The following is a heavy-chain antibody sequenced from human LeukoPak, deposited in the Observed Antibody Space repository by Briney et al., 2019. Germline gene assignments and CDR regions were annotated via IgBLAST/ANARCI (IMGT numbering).Heavy chain of an antibody. CDR1: GYTFTNYW. CDR2: IYPDDSDT. D-gene: IGHD3-22*01. J-gene: IGHJ4*02. V-gene: IGHV5-51*01. Sequence: GESLKISCEASGYTFTNYWIGWVRQMPGKGLEWMGIIYPDDSDTKSSPSFQGQVTISADKSISTAYLQWSSLKAADTAMYYCARSRDSSGYYYLIWGQGTLVTVSS. CDR3: ARSRDSSGYYYLI.